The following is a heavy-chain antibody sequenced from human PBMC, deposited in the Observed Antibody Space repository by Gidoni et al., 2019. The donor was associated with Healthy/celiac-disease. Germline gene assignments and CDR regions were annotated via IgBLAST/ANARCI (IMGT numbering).Heavy chain of an antibody. D-gene: IGHD2-2*01. CDR2: IGTAGYT. CDR3: ARAGYCSSTSCYNNAFDI. CDR1: GFTFGSYD. V-gene: IGHV3-13*01. J-gene: IGHJ3*02. Sequence: EVQLVESGGGLVQPGGSRRLSCAASGFTFGSYDMHWVRQATGKGLELVSAIGTAGYTYYPGSVKGRFTISRENAKNSLYLQMNSLRAGDTAVYYCARAGYCSSTSCYNNAFDIWGQGTMVTVSS.